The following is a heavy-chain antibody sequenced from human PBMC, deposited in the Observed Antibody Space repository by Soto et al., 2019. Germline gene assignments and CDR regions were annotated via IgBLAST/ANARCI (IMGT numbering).Heavy chain of an antibody. CDR3: ARDGIAAAEDYYGMDV. CDR2: IIPILGIA. D-gene: IGHD6-13*01. V-gene: IGHV1-69*04. J-gene: IGHJ6*02. CDR1: GGTLSSYT. Sequence: SVKVSCKASGGTLSSYTISWVRQAPGQGLEWMGRIIPILGIANYAQKFQGRVTITADKSTSTAYMELSSLRSEDTAVYYCARDGIAAAEDYYGMDVWGQGTTVTV.